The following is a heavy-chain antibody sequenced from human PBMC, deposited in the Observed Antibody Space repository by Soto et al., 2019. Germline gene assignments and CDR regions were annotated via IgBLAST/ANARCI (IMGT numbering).Heavy chain of an antibody. J-gene: IGHJ3*02. Sequence: HPGGSLRLSCAASGFTFSSYGMHWVRQAPGKGLEWVAVIWYDGSNKYYADSVKGRFTISRDNAKNSLYLQMNSLRAEDTALYYCAKDLGDYIWGSYRPFLNLNAFDIWGQGTMVTVSS. CDR3: AKDLGDYIWGSYRPFLNLNAFDI. CDR1: GFTFSSYG. CDR2: IWYDGSNK. V-gene: IGHV3-30*02. D-gene: IGHD3-16*02.